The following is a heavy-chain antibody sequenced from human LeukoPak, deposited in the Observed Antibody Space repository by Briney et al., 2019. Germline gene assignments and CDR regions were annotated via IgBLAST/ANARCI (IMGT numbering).Heavy chain of an antibody. J-gene: IGHJ4*02. Sequence: SVKVSCKASGGTFSSYAISWVRQAPGQGLEWMGRIIPIFGTANYAQKFQGRVTITTDESTSTAYMELSSLRSEDTAVYYCARDLRGLRWFGLIDYWGQGTLVTVSS. D-gene: IGHD3-10*01. CDR1: GGTFSSYA. V-gene: IGHV1-69*05. CDR3: ARDLRGLRWFGLIDY. CDR2: IIPIFGTA.